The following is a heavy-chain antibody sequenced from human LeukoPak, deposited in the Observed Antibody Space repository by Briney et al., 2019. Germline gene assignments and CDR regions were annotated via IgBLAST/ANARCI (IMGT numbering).Heavy chain of an antibody. V-gene: IGHV1-2*02. Sequence: ASLKVSCKASGYTFIGYYMHWVRQAPGQGLEWMGWINSNTGGTNYAQKFQGRVTMTRDTSISTAYMELSRLRSDDTAVYYCARRPQSAGSYYTDFHYWGQGTLVTVSS. D-gene: IGHD3-10*01. CDR3: ARRPQSAGSYYTDFHY. CDR1: GYTFIGYY. J-gene: IGHJ4*02. CDR2: INSNTGGT.